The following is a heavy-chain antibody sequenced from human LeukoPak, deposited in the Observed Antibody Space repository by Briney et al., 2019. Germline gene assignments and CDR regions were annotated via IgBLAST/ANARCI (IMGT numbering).Heavy chain of an antibody. CDR1: GGSISSSSYY. J-gene: IGHJ4*02. V-gene: IGHV4-39*07. CDR3: ARGAIVAAAPASFDY. D-gene: IGHD6-13*01. Sequence: SETLSLTCTVSGGSISSSSYYWGWIRQPPGKGLEWIGYIYHSGSTYYNPSLKSRVTISVDRSKNQFSLKLSSVTAADTAVYYCARGAIVAAAPASFDYWGQGTLVTVSS. CDR2: IYHSGST.